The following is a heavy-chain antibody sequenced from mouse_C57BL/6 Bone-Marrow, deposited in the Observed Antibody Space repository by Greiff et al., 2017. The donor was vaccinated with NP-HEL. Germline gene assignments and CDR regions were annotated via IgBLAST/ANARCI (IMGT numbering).Heavy chain of an antibody. J-gene: IGHJ2*01. CDR3: AREGLGLYFDY. CDR1: GFSLTSYA. V-gene: IGHV2-9-1*01. Sequence: QVQLQQSGPGLVAPSQSLSITCTVSGFSLTSYAISWVRQPPGKGLEWLGVIWTGGGTNYNFALKSRLSIRKDNSKSQVFLKRNRPQTDDTAWYYCAREGLGLYFDYWGQGTTLTVSS. CDR2: IWTGGGT. D-gene: IGHD4-1*01.